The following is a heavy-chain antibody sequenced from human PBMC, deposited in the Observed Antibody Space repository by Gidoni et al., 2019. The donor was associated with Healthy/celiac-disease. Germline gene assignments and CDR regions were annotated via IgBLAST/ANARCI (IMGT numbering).Heavy chain of an antibody. Sequence: QVQLQASGPGLVKPSQTLSLTCTVSGGTIRSGRYSWSWIRQHPGKGLEWIGYIYYSGSTYYNPSLKSRVTRSVETSKNQFSLKLSSVTAADTAVYYCARDRHLYGSGSPPDAFDIWGQGTMVTVSS. D-gene: IGHD3-10*01. V-gene: IGHV4-31*03. J-gene: IGHJ3*02. CDR1: GGTIRSGRYS. CDR3: ARDRHLYGSGSPPDAFDI. CDR2: IYYSGST.